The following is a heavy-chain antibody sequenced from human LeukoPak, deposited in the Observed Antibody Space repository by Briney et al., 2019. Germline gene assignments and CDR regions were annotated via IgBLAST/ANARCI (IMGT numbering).Heavy chain of an antibody. CDR1: GGSFSGYY. CDR3: ARVPPSYGDYGMDV. D-gene: IGHD4-17*01. J-gene: IGHJ6*02. Sequence: SETLSLTCAVYGGSFSGYYWSWIRQPPGKGLEWIGEINHSGSINYNPSLKSRVTISVDTSKNQFSLKLSSVTAADTAVYYCARVPPSYGDYGMDVWGQGTTVTVSS. V-gene: IGHV4-34*01. CDR2: INHSGSI.